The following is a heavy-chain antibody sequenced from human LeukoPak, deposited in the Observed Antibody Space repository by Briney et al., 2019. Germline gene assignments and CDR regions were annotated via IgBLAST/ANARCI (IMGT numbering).Heavy chain of an antibody. V-gene: IGHV3-21*04. CDR1: GFTFSSYS. CDR2: ISSSSSYI. CDR3: ARVVWENWFDP. D-gene: IGHD1-26*01. Sequence: PGRSLRLSCAASGFTFSSYSMNWVRQAPGKGLEWVSSISSSSSYIYYADSVKGRFTISRDNAKNSLYLQMNSLRAEDTALYYCARVVWENWFDPWGQGTLVTVSS. J-gene: IGHJ5*02.